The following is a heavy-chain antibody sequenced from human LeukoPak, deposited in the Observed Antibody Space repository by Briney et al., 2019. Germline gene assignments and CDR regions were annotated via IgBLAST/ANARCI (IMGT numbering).Heavy chain of an antibody. CDR2: INHSGST. V-gene: IGHV4-34*01. J-gene: IGHJ4*02. D-gene: IGHD3-10*01. CDR3: ARGPPRITMVRGVIDSPVPPSGFDY. CDR1: GGSFSGYY. Sequence: PSETLSLTCAVYGGSFSGYYWSWIRQPPGKGLEWIGEINHSGSTNYNPSLKSRVTISVDTSKNQFSLKLSSVTAADTAVYYCARGPPRITMVRGVIDSPVPPSGFDYWGQGTLVTVSS.